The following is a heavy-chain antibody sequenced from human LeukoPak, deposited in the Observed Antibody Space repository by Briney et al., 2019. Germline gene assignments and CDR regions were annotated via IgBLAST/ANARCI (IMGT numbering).Heavy chain of an antibody. CDR3: GRDLGRRGGA. J-gene: IGHJ5*02. CDR1: GFSFSTYW. CDR2: TNTDGSIT. V-gene: IGHV3-74*01. Sequence: PGGSLRLSCAASGFSFSTYWMHWVRQVPGTGLVWVSRTNTDGSITDYADSVKGRFTISRDNAKDTLYLQMNSLRPEDTAVYYCGRDLGRRGGAWGQGTLVTLSS. D-gene: IGHD3-16*01.